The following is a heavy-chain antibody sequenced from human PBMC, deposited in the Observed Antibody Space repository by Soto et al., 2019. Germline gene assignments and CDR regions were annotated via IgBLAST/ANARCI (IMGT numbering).Heavy chain of an antibody. CDR1: GFTFSSYA. J-gene: IGHJ4*02. V-gene: IGHV3-23*01. Sequence: GGSLRLSCAASGFTFSSYAMSWVRQAPGKGLEWVSAISGSGGSTYYADSVKGRFTISRDNSKNTLYLQMNSLRAEDTAVYYCAKIFSGQFLNAAAYYWGQGTLVTVSS. CDR2: ISGSGGST. CDR3: AKIFSGQFLNAAAYY. D-gene: IGHD6-13*01.